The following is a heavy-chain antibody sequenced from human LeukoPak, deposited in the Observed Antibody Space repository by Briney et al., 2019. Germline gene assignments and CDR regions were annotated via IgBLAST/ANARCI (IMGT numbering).Heavy chain of an antibody. V-gene: IGHV3-9*01. D-gene: IGHD4-17*01. CDR1: GFTFDDYA. CDR2: ISWNSGSI. Sequence: GGSLRLSCAASGFTFDDYAMHWVRQAPGKGLEWVSGISWNSGSIGYADSVKGRFTISRDNAKNSLYLQMNSLRAEDTAVYYCARDPRDYGDYGDYWGQGTLVTVSS. CDR3: ARDPRDYGDYGDY. J-gene: IGHJ4*02.